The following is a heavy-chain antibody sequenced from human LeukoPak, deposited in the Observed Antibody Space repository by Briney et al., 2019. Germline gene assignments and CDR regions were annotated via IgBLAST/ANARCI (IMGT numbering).Heavy chain of an antibody. V-gene: IGHV4-61*02. CDR3: ARAPVPPLSSGWYPDWFDP. D-gene: IGHD6-19*01. Sequence: SETLPLTCTVSGGSISSGSYYWSWIRQPAGKGLEWIGRIYTSGSTNYNPSLKSRVTISVDTSKNQFSLKLSSVTAADTAVYYCARAPVPPLSSGWYPDWFDPWGQGTLVTVSS. CDR1: GGSISSGSYY. J-gene: IGHJ5*02. CDR2: IYTSGST.